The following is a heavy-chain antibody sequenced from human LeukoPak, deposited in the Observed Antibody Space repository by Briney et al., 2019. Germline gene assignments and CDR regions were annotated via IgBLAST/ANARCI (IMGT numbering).Heavy chain of an antibody. J-gene: IGHJ3*02. D-gene: IGHD5-18*01. V-gene: IGHV3-30*02. CDR3: ATPVGYSYGPDAFDI. CDR2: IRYDGSNK. CDR1: GFTFSSYG. Sequence: GGSLRLSCAASGFTFSSYGMHWLRQAPGKGLEWVAFIRYDGSNKYYADSVKGRFTISRDNSKNTLYLQMNSLRAEDTAVYYCATPVGYSYGPDAFDIWGQGTMVTVSS.